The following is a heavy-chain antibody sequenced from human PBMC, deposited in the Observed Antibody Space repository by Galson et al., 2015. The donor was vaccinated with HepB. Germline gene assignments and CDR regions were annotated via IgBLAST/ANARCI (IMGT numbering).Heavy chain of an antibody. V-gene: IGHV3-23*01. CDR1: GFTFSIYA. Sequence: SLRLSCAASGFTFSIYAMSWVRQAPGKGLEWVSVISGSGGSTYYADSVKGRFTISRDNSKNTLYLQMNSLRAEDTAIYYCAKDRAGGIAAAFDYWGQGTLVTVSS. D-gene: IGHD6-13*01. CDR2: ISGSGGST. CDR3: AKDRAGGIAAAFDY. J-gene: IGHJ4*02.